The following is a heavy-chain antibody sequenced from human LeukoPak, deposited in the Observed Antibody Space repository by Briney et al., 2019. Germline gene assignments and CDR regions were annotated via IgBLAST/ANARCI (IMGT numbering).Heavy chain of an antibody. CDR3: ARDLGDCSSTSCPFDY. J-gene: IGHJ4*02. V-gene: IGHV1-18*01. D-gene: IGHD2-2*01. CDR2: ISAYNANT. Sequence: ASVKVSCKASGYTFVNSGITWVRQAPGQGLEWMGRISAYNANTNYEQKFRGRVAMTTDTSTSTAYMELRSLRSDDTAMYCCARDLGDCSSTSCPFDYWGQGTLVTVSS. CDR1: GYTFVNSG.